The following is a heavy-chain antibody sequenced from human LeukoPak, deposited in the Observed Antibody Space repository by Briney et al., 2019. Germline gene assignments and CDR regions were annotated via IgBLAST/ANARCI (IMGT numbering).Heavy chain of an antibody. CDR2: VSGSGGGT. D-gene: IGHD2-15*01. CDR3: ANLRGRGAYACSGASCYSY. CDR1: GFTFSSYA. J-gene: IGHJ4*02. Sequence: GGSLRLSCAASGFTFSSYAMSWVRQAPGKGLEGVSGVSGSGGGTYYTDSVKGRFTISRDSSKNTLFLQMNSLSVEDTAVYYCANLRGRGAYACSGASCYSYWGQGTLVTVSP. V-gene: IGHV3-23*01.